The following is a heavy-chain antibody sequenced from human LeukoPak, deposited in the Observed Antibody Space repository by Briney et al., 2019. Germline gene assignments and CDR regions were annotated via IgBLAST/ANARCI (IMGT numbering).Heavy chain of an antibody. V-gene: IGHV4-61*01. D-gene: IGHD3-10*01. Sequence: PSETLSLSCTASGGSVSSGSYYWSWIRQPPGKGLEWIGNIYYSGSSNYNPSLKSRVTISVDTSKNQFSLKLSSVTAADTAVYYCARDRVTMVRGVIIFYGMDVWGKGTTVTVSS. CDR1: GGSVSSGSYY. J-gene: IGHJ6*04. CDR3: ARDRVTMVRGVIIFYGMDV. CDR2: IYYSGSS.